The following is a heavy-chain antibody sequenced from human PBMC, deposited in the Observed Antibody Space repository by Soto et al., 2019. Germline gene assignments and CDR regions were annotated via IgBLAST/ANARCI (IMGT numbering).Heavy chain of an antibody. V-gene: IGHV4-39*01. J-gene: IGHJ4*02. Sequence: SETLPLTWTVSGGSISSIIYYWNWIRQPPGKGLEWIGDMNYVGTTYYNPSLQSRVTISVDTSNNQFSLKLSSVTAADTAVYYCARRMAVTGTKEYYFDYWGEGTLVTVSS. D-gene: IGHD6-19*01. CDR2: MNYVGTT. CDR1: GGSISSIIYY. CDR3: ARRMAVTGTKEYYFDY.